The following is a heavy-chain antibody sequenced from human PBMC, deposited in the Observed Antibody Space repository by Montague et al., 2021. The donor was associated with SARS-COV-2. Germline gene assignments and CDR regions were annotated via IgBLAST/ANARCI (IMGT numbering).Heavy chain of an antibody. CDR1: GGSISSGGYY. CDR2: IYYSGST. CDR3: ARDTGISGAFDI. J-gene: IGHJ3*02. Sequence: TLSLTCTVSGGSISSGGYYWSWLRQHPGKGPEWIGYIYYSGSTYYNPSLKSRVTISVDTSKNQFSLKLSSVTAADTAVYYCARDTGISGAFDIWGQGTMVTVSS. V-gene: IGHV4-31*03. D-gene: IGHD2-15*01.